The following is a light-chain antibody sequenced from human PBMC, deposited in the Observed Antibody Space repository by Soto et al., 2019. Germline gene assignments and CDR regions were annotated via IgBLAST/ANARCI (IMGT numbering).Light chain of an antibody. CDR2: KAS. CDR1: QSISSW. J-gene: IGKJ1*01. Sequence: DIQMTQSPSTLSASVGDRVTITCRASQSISSWLAWYQQKPGKAPKLLIYKASTLQGGVPSRFSGSGSGTEFTLAISSLQPDDVATYYCQQYNDNWTFGQGTKVEIK. CDR3: QQYNDNWT. V-gene: IGKV1-5*03.